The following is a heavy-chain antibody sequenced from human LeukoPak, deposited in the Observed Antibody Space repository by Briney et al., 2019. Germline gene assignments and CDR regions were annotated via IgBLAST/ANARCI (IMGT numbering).Heavy chain of an antibody. V-gene: IGHV3-23*01. CDR2: ISGSGGST. CDR3: AKGDGVGNRWHYYDSSGYRNVQGFDY. Sequence: PGGSLRLSCAASGFTISSYAMSWVRQAPGKGLEWYSAISGSGGSTYYADSVKGRFTISRANSKNTLYLQMNSLRAEDKAVYYCAKGDGVGNRWHYYDSSGYRNVQGFDYWGQGTLVTVSS. J-gene: IGHJ4*02. CDR1: GFTISSYA. D-gene: IGHD3-22*01.